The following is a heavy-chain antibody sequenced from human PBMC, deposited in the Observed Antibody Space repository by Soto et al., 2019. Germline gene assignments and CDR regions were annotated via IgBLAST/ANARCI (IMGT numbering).Heavy chain of an antibody. CDR3: ARDLENENDYGDYGYFDY. CDR1: GFTFSSYG. CDR2: IWYDGSNK. V-gene: IGHV3-33*01. Sequence: GGSLRLSCAASGFTFSSYGMHWVRQAPGKGLEWVAVIWYDGSNKYYADSVKGRFTISRDNSKNTLYLQMNSLRAEDTAVYYCARDLENENDYGDYGYFDYWGQGTLVTVSS. D-gene: IGHD4-17*01. J-gene: IGHJ4*02.